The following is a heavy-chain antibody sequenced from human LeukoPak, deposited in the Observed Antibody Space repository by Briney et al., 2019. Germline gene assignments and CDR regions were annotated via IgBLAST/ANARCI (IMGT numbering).Heavy chain of an antibody. D-gene: IGHD6-19*01. CDR3: AKAVAGPRYMDV. J-gene: IGHJ6*03. CDR1: EFTFSNYG. CDR2: IRYDGGHK. V-gene: IGHV3-30*02. Sequence: QTGGSLRLSCVASEFTFSNYGMHWVRQAPGKGLEWVAFIRYDGGHKYYADSVKGRFTISRDNSKNTLYLQMNSLRTEDTAVYFCAKAVAGPRYMDVWGKGTTVSISS.